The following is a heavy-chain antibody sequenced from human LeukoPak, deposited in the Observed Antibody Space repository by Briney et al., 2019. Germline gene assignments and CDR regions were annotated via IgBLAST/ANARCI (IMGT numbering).Heavy chain of an antibody. V-gene: IGHV4-34*01. D-gene: IGHD6-19*01. J-gene: IGHJ2*01. CDR3: ARVLEGSSGQHWYFDL. CDR1: GGSFSGYY. CDR2: INHSGST. Sequence: SETLSLTCAVYGGSFSGYYWSWIRQHPGKGLEWIGEINHSGSTNYNPSLKSRVTISVDTSKNQFSLKLSSVTAADTAVYYCARVLEGSSGQHWYFDLWGRGTLVTVSS.